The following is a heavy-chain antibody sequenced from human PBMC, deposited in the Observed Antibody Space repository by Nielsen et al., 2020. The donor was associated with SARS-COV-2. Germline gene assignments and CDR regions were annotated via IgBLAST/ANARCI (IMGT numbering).Heavy chain of an antibody. CDR3: AGELWSYYYYYGMDV. CDR1: GFTFDDYT. J-gene: IGHJ6*02. D-gene: IGHD3-16*01. V-gene: IGHV3-43*01. CDR2: ISWDGGST. Sequence: GESLKISCAASGFTFDDYTMHWVRQAPGKGLEWVSIISWDGGSTYYADSVKGRFTISRDNSKNSLYLQMNSLRTEDTALYYCAGELWSYYYYYGMDVWGQGTTVTVSS.